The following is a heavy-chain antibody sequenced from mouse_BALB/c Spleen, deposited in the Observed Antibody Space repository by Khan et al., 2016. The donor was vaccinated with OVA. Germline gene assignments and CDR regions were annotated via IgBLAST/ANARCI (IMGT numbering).Heavy chain of an antibody. J-gene: IGHJ3*01. V-gene: IGHV5-6*01. D-gene: IGHD1-1*02. CDR1: GFTFSTYG. CDR3: TRLAYYYNSEGFAY. CDR2: ISSGGSYT. Sequence: EVQGVESGGDLVKPGGSLKLSCAASGFTFSTYGMSWVRQNPDKRLEWVATISSGGSYTYYVDSVKGRFTISRANAKNTLELQMSSLKSEDTAMYYCTRLAYYYNSEGFAYWGQGTLVTVSA.